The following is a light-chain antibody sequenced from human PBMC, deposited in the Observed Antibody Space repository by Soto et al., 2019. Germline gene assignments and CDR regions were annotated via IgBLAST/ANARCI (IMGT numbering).Light chain of an antibody. V-gene: IGKV3-15*01. J-gene: IGKJ4*01. CDR2: GAF. Sequence: EIVMTQSPASLSVSPGERPNLSCRASQSVSSNLAWYQQKRGLPPRLLIFGAFTRANGIPDRFSGSGSGTEFTLSISSLQSEGFAVYYCQQYNNWPLTFGGGTKVEIK. CDR1: QSVSSN. CDR3: QQYNNWPLT.